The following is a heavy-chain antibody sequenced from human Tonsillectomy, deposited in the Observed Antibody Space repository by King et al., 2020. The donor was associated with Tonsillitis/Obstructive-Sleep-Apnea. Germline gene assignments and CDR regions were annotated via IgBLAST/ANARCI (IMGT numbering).Heavy chain of an antibody. J-gene: IGHJ6*03. CDR1: GFTFSSYA. CDR3: ARGGYCSSTSCPEGYYYYYTDV. D-gene: IGHD2-2*01. Sequence: VQLVESGGGVVQPGRSLRLSCAASGFTFSSYAMHWVRQAPGKGLEWVAVISYDGSNKYYADSVKGRFTISRDNSKNTPYLQMNSLRAEDTAVYYCARGGYCSSTSCPEGYYYYYTDVWGKGTTGTVSS. V-gene: IGHV3-30*04. CDR2: ISYDGSNK.